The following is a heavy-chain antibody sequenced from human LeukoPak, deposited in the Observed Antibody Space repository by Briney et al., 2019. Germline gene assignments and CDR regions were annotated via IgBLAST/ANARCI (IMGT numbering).Heavy chain of an antibody. CDR3: ARGEMATIGAYYYGMDV. CDR2: INQDGSEK. Sequence: GGSLRLSCAASGFTFSNYWMTWVRQAPGKGLEWVANINQDGSEKYYADSVKGRFTISRDNSKNTLYLQMNSLRAEDTAVYYCARGEMATIGAYYYGMDVWGQGTTVTVSS. D-gene: IGHD5-24*01. V-gene: IGHV3-7*01. J-gene: IGHJ6*02. CDR1: GFTFSNYW.